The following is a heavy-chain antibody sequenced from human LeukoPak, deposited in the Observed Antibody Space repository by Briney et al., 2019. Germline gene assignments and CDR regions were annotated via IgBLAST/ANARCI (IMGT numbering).Heavy chain of an antibody. CDR2: ISSSSSYI. V-gene: IGHV3-21*01. D-gene: IGHD4-17*01. Sequence: GGALRLSCAPSVCTFSSYSMNWVGQAPGKGLEWVSSISSSSSYIDYADSVKGRFTISRDNAKNSLYLQMNSLRAEDTAVYYCARADSYGDSDWFDPWGQGTLVTVSS. CDR3: ARADSYGDSDWFDP. J-gene: IGHJ5*02. CDR1: VCTFSSYS.